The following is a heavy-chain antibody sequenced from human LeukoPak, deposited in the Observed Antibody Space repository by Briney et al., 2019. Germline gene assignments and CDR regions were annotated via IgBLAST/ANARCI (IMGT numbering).Heavy chain of an antibody. J-gene: IGHJ3*02. CDR3: AKYDSGSWYYTAFDI. V-gene: IGHV3-23*01. CDR1: GFTFSSYA. D-gene: IGHD2-15*01. CDR2: ISGSGGST. Sequence: PGGSLRLSCAASGFTFSSYAISWVRQAPGKGLEWVSAISGSGGSTYYADSVKGRFTISRDNSKNTLYLQMNSLRAEDTAVYYCAKYDSGSWYYTAFDIWGQGTMVTVSS.